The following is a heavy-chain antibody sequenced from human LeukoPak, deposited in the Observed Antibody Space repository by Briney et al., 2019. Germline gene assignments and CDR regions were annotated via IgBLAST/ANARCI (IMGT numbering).Heavy chain of an antibody. CDR3: ARGVVAAAGRTFDF. V-gene: IGHV4-59*01. Sequence: SETLSLTCTVSGDSFSYFYWSWIRQPPGKALECIGYIYNSGSTNYNPSLRSRVTISLDTSKNQFSLKLSSVTAADTAVYYCARGVVAAAGRTFDFWGQGTLVTVSS. J-gene: IGHJ4*02. CDR1: GDSFSYFY. CDR2: IYNSGST. D-gene: IGHD6-13*01.